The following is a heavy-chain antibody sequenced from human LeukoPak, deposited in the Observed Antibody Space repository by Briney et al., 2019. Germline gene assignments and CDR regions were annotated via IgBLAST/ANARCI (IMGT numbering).Heavy chain of an antibody. V-gene: IGHV4-59*08. CDR2: ISYSGSA. D-gene: IGHD3-22*01. CDR1: GGSINGYY. CDR3: ARSPDSNGYWDAFDI. J-gene: IGHJ3*02. Sequence: SSETLSLTCTVSGGSINGYYWSWIRQPPGKGLEWIGYISYSGSADYNPSLKSRVTISVDTSKNKFSLKLTSVTAADTAVYYCARSPDSNGYWDAFDIWGQGTMVTVSS.